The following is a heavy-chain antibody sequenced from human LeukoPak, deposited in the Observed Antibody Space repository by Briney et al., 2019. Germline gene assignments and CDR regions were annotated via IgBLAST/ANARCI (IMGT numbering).Heavy chain of an antibody. J-gene: IGHJ4*02. CDR2: IYSGGST. V-gene: IGHV3-66*01. Sequence: GGSLRLSCTVSGFTVSSNYMSWVRQAPGKGLEWVSVIYSGGSTYYADSVKGRFTISRDNSKNTLYLQMNSLRAEDTAVYYCARDIGYYYDSSGYYDYWGQGTLVTVSS. CDR1: GFTVSSNY. D-gene: IGHD3-22*01. CDR3: ARDIGYYYDSSGYYDY.